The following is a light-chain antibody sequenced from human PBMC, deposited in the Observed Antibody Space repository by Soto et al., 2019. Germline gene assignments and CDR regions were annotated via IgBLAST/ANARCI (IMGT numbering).Light chain of an antibody. CDR3: SSYAGSNTFVV. V-gene: IGLV2-8*01. CDR2: EVI. J-gene: IGLJ2*01. CDR1: SSDVGAYNS. Sequence: QSALTQPPSASGSPGQSVTISCTGTSSDVGAYNSVSWYQQHPGKAPKLMIYEVIKRPSGVPDRFSGPKSDNTASLTVSGLQAEDEAVYYCSSYAGSNTFVVFGGGTKVTVL.